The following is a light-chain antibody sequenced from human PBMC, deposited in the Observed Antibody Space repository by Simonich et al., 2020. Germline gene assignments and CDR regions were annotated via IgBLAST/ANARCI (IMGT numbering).Light chain of an antibody. CDR3: QQYYSTPYT. Sequence: DIVMTQSPDSLAVSLGERATINCNSRQSVLFSSNNKNYLAWYQPKPGQPPKLLIYWACTRESGGPDRCSGSWSGTDFTLTISSLQAEDVAVYYCQQYYSTPYTFGQGTKLEIK. V-gene: IGKV4-1*01. J-gene: IGKJ2*01. CDR1: QSVLFSSNNKNY. CDR2: WAC.